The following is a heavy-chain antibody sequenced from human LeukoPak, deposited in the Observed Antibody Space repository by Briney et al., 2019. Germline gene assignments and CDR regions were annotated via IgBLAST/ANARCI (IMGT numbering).Heavy chain of an antibody. D-gene: IGHD3-3*01. V-gene: IGHV3-30-3*01. CDR2: ISYDGSNK. J-gene: IGHJ6*02. Sequence: PGGSLRLSCTASGFTFSSYEMNWVRQAPGKGLEWVAVISYDGSNKYYADSVKGRFTMSRDNSKNTLYLQMNSLRAEDTAVYYCAKDSTASGSYYGMDIWGQGTTVTVSS. CDR3: AKDSTASGSYYGMDI. CDR1: GFTFSSYE.